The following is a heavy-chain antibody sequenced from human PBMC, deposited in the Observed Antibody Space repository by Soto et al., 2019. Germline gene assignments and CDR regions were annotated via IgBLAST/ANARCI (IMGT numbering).Heavy chain of an antibody. Sequence: EVPLLESGGGLVQPGGSLRLSCAASGFTFSSYAMSWVRQAPGKGLEWVSAISSSGAGTYYADSVMGRFTISRDNSKNTLYLQMKSLRAEDTAVYYCAESLGSSGWYPFDYWGQGTLVTVSS. V-gene: IGHV3-23*01. CDR3: AESLGSSGWYPFDY. J-gene: IGHJ4*02. D-gene: IGHD6-19*01. CDR1: GFTFSSYA. CDR2: ISSSGAGT.